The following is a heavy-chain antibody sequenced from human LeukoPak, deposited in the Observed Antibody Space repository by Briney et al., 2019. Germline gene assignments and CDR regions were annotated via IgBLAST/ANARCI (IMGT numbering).Heavy chain of an antibody. Sequence: ASLKVSCKASGYIFTDYYMHWVRQAPGQDLEWMGRINPNSGGTNYAQKFQGSVTMTRDTSISTAYMELNRLTPDDTAVYYCAKGSYSISSFDYWGQGTLVTVSS. CDR1: GYIFTDYY. V-gene: IGHV1-2*06. D-gene: IGHD6-6*01. CDR3: AKGSYSISSFDY. CDR2: INPNSGGT. J-gene: IGHJ4*02.